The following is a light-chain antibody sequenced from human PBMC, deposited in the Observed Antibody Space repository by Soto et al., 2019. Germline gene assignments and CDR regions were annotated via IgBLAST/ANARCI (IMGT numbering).Light chain of an antibody. J-gene: IGKJ5*01. CDR2: KVS. V-gene: IGKV2-30*02. CDR3: MQGTHWPIT. Sequence: DIVMTQSPLSLPVTPGEPASISCRSNQSLVHSDGIAYFSWFQQRPGRSPRRLIYKVSNRDSGAPARFSGSGSGTDFALKISRVEAEDVGVYYCMQGTHWPITFGQGTRLEIK. CDR1: QSLVHSDGIAY.